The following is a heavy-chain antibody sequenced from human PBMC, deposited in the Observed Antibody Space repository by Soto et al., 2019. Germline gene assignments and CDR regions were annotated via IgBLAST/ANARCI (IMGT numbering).Heavy chain of an antibody. CDR1: GFTFGTYA. D-gene: IGHD6-13*01. CDR3: ARMYSSSCDY. Sequence: EVQLLESGGDLVQPGGSLRLSCAASGFTFGTYAMRWVRQAPGKGLEWVSSITGSGDRTYYADSVKGRFTISRDNSQSTLHLQMNSLRAEDTAVYYCARMYSSSCDYWGQGTLVTVSS. J-gene: IGHJ4*02. CDR2: ITGSGDRT. V-gene: IGHV3-23*01.